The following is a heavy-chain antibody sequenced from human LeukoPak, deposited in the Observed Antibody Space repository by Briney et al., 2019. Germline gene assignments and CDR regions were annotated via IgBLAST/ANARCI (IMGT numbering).Heavy chain of an antibody. CDR1: CGSISSYY. D-gene: IGHD5-18*01. V-gene: IGHV4-4*07. J-gene: IGHJ3*02. CDR3: ARRGRYSYRRGAFDI. CDR2: IYTSGST. Sequence: PSETLSLTCTVSCGSISSYYWSWIRQPAGKGLERIGRIYTSGSTNYNPSLKSRVTMSVDTSKNQFSLKLSSVTAADTAVYYCARRGRYSYRRGAFDIWGQGTMVTVSS.